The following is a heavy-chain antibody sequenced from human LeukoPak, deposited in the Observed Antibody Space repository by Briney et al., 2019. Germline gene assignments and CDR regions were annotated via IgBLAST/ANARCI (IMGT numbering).Heavy chain of an antibody. Sequence: GGSLRLSCAASGFTFSSYSMNWVRQAPGKGLEWVSSISSSSSYIYYADSVKGRFTISRDNAKNSLYLQMNSLRAEDTAVYYCARDFLREPGFDYWGQGTLVTVSS. D-gene: IGHD1-26*01. V-gene: IGHV3-21*01. CDR2: ISSSSSYI. CDR1: GFTFSSYS. J-gene: IGHJ4*02. CDR3: ARDFLREPGFDY.